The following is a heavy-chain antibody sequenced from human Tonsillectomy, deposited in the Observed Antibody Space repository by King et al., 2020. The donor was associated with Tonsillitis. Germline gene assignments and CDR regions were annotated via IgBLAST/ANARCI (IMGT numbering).Heavy chain of an antibody. D-gene: IGHD4-17*01. CDR1: GFTFDEYA. CDR2: ISGDGGYT. CDR3: AKSVDYAYNHYMDV. Sequence: DVQLVQSGGGVVQPGGSLRLSCAASGFTFDEYAMHWVRQAPGKGLEWVSLISGDGGYTYYSDSVKGRFTISRDNSKNSLYLQMNSLRTEDTALYYCAKSVDYAYNHYMDVWGKGTTVTVSS. J-gene: IGHJ6*03. V-gene: IGHV3-43*02.